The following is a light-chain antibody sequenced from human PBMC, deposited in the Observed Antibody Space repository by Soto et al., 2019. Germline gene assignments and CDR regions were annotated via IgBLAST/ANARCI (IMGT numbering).Light chain of an antibody. J-gene: IGKJ1*01. CDR2: GAS. CDR3: QHYTSSPTWT. Sequence: EIVLTQSPGTLSLSPGERATLSCRASQSVSSNLAWYQQKPGQAPRLLIYGASSRATDIPDRFSGTGSGTDFTLTISSLEPEDFAVYYCQHYTSSPTWTFGQGTRVEI. V-gene: IGKV3-20*01. CDR1: QSVSSN.